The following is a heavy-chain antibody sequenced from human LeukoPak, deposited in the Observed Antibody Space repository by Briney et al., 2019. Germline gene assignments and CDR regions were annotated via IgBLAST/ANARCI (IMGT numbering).Heavy chain of an antibody. CDR3: ARASWLGIYGMDV. D-gene: IGHD6-19*01. J-gene: IGHJ6*02. Sequence: SETLSLTCTVSGGSISSYYWSWIRQPPGKGLEWSGYIYYSGSTNYNPSLKSRVTISVDTSKNQFSLKLSSVTAADTAVYYCARASWLGIYGMDVWGQGTTVTVSS. CDR1: GGSISSYY. V-gene: IGHV4-59*01. CDR2: IYYSGST.